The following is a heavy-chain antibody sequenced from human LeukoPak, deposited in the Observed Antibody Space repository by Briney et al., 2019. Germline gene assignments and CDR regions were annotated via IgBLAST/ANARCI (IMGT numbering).Heavy chain of an antibody. CDR1: GFTFSSYW. D-gene: IGHD6-13*01. V-gene: IGHV3-74*01. CDR2: IASDGSST. Sequence: GGSLRLSCAASGFTFSSYWMNWVRQAPGKGLVWVSRIASDGSSTSYADSVKGRFTISRDNAKNTLYLQMNSLRAEDTAVYYCAKTRPLDSSSWSHGDYWGQGTLVTVSS. CDR3: AKTRPLDSSSWSHGDY. J-gene: IGHJ4*02.